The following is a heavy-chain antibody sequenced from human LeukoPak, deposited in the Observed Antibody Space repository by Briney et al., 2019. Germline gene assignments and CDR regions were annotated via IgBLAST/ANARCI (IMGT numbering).Heavy chain of an antibody. D-gene: IGHD1-1*01. V-gene: IGHV3-23*01. CDR1: GFTFSSYG. Sequence: GGSLRLSCAASGFTFSSYGMSWVRQAPGKGLEWVSAISGSGGSTYYADSVKGRFTISRDNSKNSLYLQMNSLKTEDTAVYYCARGYNSFDYWGQGILVTVSS. CDR2: ISGSGGST. J-gene: IGHJ4*02. CDR3: ARGYNSFDY.